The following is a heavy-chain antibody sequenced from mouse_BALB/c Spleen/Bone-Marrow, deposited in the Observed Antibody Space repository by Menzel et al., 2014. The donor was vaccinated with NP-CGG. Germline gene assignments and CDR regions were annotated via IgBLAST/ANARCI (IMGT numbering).Heavy chain of an antibody. CDR2: IYPGDGDT. CDR3: AREGYDYDWFAY. CDR1: GYAFSSYW. J-gene: IGHJ3*01. V-gene: IGHV1-80*01. Sequence: VKVVESGAERVRPGSSVKISCKASGYAFSSYWMNWVKQRPGQGLEWIGQIYPGDGDTNYNGKFKGKATLTADKSSSTAYMQLSSLTSEDSAVYFCAREGYDYDWFAYWGQGTLVTVSA. D-gene: IGHD2-4*01.